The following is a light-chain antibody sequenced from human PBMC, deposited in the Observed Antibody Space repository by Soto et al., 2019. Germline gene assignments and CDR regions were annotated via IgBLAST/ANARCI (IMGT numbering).Light chain of an antibody. CDR1: QTISNY. V-gene: IGKV1-39*01. CDR2: AAS. J-gene: IGKJ4*01. CDR3: LQSFSTSALT. Sequence: DIQMTQSPSSLSASVGDRVTITCRASQTISNYVNWYQQKPGKAPNLLIYAASSLQSGVPSRFSGGGSGTDFTLTISSLQPEDFATYYCLQSFSTSALTFGGGTNVEIK.